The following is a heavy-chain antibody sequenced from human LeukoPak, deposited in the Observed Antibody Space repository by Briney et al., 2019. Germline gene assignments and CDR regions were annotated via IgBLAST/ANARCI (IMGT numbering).Heavy chain of an antibody. Sequence: SVKVSCKTSGFHFISSSIQWVRQARGQGLEWMGGIVVRGGSTNFAQKFQDRISVIRDMSTSTVYLHLSSLRPEDTAVFYCAASRGQITWTGLGAWGQGTLITVSS. J-gene: IGHJ5*02. CDR3: AASRGQITWTGLGA. V-gene: IGHV1-58*02. CDR2: IVVRGGST. D-gene: IGHD3/OR15-3a*01. CDR1: GFHFISSS.